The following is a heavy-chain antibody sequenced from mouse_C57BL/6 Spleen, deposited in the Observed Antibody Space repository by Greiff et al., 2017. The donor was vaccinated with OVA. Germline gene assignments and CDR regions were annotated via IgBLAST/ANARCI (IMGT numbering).Heavy chain of an antibody. Sequence: VQLVESGAELVMPGASVELSCKASGYTFTSYWMHWVKQRPGQGLEWIGEIDPSDSYTNYNQKFKGKSTLTVDKSSSTAYMQLSSLRSEDSAVYYCARRKAYYSNYWYFDVWGTGTTVTVSS. CDR1: GYTFTSYW. CDR3: ARRKAYYSNYWYFDV. CDR2: IDPSDSYT. V-gene: IGHV1-69*01. D-gene: IGHD2-5*01. J-gene: IGHJ1*03.